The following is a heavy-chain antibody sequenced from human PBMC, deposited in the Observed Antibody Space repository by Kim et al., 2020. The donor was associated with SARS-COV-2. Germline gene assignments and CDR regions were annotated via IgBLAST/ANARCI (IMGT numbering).Heavy chain of an antibody. J-gene: IGHJ6*02. CDR3: AREYVIVVVITTYGGMDV. V-gene: IGHV3-30-3*01. Sequence: GGSLRLSCAASGFTFSSYAMHWVRQAPGKGLEWVAVISYDGSNKYYADSVKGRFTISRDNSKNTLYLQMNSLRAEDTAVYYCAREYVIVVVITTYGGMDVWGQGTTVTVSS. D-gene: IGHD3-22*01. CDR1: GFTFSSYA. CDR2: ISYDGSNK.